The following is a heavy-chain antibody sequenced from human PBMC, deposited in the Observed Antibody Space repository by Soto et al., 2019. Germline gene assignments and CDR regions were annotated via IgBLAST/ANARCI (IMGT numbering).Heavy chain of an antibody. D-gene: IGHD6-25*01. V-gene: IGHV3-53*01. Sequence: EVQLVESGGGLIQPGGSLRLSCAVSGFTVSNNYMSWVRQAPGKGLEGVSVIYSGGYTAYGDSVKGRFTISRDNSKNTFYPQINSLGADDTACFYGAPQRGGGGYWGQGTLVTVSS. CDR3: APQRGGGGY. CDR2: IYSGGYT. CDR1: GFTVSNNY. J-gene: IGHJ4*02.